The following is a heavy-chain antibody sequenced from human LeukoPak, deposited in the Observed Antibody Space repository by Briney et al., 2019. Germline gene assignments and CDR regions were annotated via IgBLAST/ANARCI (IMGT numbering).Heavy chain of an antibody. CDR2: INHSGST. V-gene: IGHV4-34*01. D-gene: IGHD6-13*01. CDR1: GGSFSGYY. CDR3: ARESIAAAALVYYYYMDV. Sequence: SETLSLTCAVYGGSFSGYYWSWIRQPPGKGLEWIGEINHSGSTNYNPSLKSRVTISVDTSKNQFSLKLSSVTAADTAVYYCARESIAAAALVYYYYMDVWGKGTTVTVSS. J-gene: IGHJ6*03.